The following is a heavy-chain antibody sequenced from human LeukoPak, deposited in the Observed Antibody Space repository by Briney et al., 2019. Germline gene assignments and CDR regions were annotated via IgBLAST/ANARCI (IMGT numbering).Heavy chain of an antibody. V-gene: IGHV3-30*02. Sequence: GGSLRLSCAASGFTFSSYGMHWVRQAPGKGLEWVAFIRYDGSNKYYADSVKGRFTISRDNSKNTLYLQMNSLRAEDTAVYYCAKDRRVVVAAGFDYWGQGTLVTVSS. J-gene: IGHJ4*02. CDR3: AKDRRVVVAAGFDY. CDR1: GFTFSSYG. CDR2: IRYDGSNK. D-gene: IGHD2-15*01.